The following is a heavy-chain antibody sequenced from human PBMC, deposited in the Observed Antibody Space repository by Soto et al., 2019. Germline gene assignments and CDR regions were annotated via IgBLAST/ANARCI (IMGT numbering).Heavy chain of an antibody. CDR1: GFIFSSYA. J-gene: IGHJ4*02. CDR3: AKDKDGVITRSHFDY. V-gene: IGHV3-23*01. CDR2: LNGGGSNT. Sequence: EGQLLQSGGGLVQPGGSLRPSCKGSGFIFSSYAMSWVRQAPGKGLEWISGLNGGGSNTLYADSVQGRFTISRDNSKNTLYLQMNSLRAEDTAVYYCAKDKDGVITRSHFDYWGQGNLVTVSS. D-gene: IGHD3-22*01.